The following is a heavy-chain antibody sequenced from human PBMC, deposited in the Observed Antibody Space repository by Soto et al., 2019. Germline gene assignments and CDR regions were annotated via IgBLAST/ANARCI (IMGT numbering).Heavy chain of an antibody. D-gene: IGHD2-21*01. J-gene: IGHJ5*02. CDR1: GGTFSGYY. Sequence: SETLSLTCAVYGGTFSGYYWSWIRQPPGKGLEWIGEINHSGSTSYNPSLKSRVTISLDTSKNQFSLRLSSVTAADTAVYYCARVHTIYTNREWLDLRARGTLVTVSS. CDR2: INHSGST. CDR3: ARVHTIYTNREWLDL. V-gene: IGHV4-34*01.